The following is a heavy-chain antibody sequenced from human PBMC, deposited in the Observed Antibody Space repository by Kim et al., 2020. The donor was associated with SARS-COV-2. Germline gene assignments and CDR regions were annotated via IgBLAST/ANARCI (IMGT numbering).Heavy chain of an antibody. Sequence: GGSLRLSCAGSGFTFSSYGMAWVRQAPGKGLEWVSAISGSGDRTYYADSMQGRFTISRDNSKNTLYLQLNSLRGEDTAIYFCAKRPFRGAFDYWGQGTLVTVSS. J-gene: IGHJ4*02. D-gene: IGHD3-10*01. CDR3: AKRPFRGAFDY. CDR1: GFTFSSYG. CDR2: ISGSGDRT. V-gene: IGHV3-23*01.